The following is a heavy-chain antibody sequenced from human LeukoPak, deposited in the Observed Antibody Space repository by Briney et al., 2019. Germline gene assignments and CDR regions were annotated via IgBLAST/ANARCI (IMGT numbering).Heavy chain of an antibody. Sequence: PGGSLRLSCAASGFTFSNYEMNWVRQAPGKGLEWVSYSSSSGSTIYYADSVKGRFTISRDNAKNSLYLQMNSLRAEDTAVYYCARDPIRTDYYGSGSYSGAFDMWGQGTMVIVSS. CDR1: GFTFSNYE. V-gene: IGHV3-48*03. CDR3: ARDPIRTDYYGSGSYSGAFDM. CDR2: SSSSGSTI. D-gene: IGHD3-10*01. J-gene: IGHJ3*02.